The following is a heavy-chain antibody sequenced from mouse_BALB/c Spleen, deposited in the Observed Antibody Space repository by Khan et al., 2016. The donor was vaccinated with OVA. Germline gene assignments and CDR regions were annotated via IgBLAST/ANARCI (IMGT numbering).Heavy chain of an antibody. D-gene: IGHD1-2*01. Sequence: EVQLVESGGDLVKPGGSLNLSCEASGFTFSSYGMSWLRQTPDKRLEWVATISNGGSYTYFPDSVKGRLTISRDNAKNTLYLQRSSLKSEDTAMYYCARHRFTTPTAWFAYWGQGTLVTVFA. V-gene: IGHV5-6*01. CDR3: ARHRFTTPTAWFAY. CDR1: GFTFSSYG. J-gene: IGHJ3*01. CDR2: ISNGGSYT.